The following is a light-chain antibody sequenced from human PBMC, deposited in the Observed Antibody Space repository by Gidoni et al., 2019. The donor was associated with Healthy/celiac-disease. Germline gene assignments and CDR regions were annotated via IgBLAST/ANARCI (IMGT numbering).Light chain of an antibody. CDR2: GKN. Sequence: SSELTQDPAVSVALGQTVRITCQGDSLRSYYASWYQQKPGQAPVLVIYGKNNRPSGIPDRFSGSSSGNTASLTITGAQAEYEADYSCNSRDSSGNHLVFGGGTKLTVL. CDR3: NSRDSSGNHLV. V-gene: IGLV3-19*01. J-gene: IGLJ3*02. CDR1: SLRSYY.